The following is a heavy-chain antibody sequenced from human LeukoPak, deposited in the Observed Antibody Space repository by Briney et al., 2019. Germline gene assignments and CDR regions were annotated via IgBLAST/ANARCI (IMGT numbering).Heavy chain of an antibody. D-gene: IGHD2-2*01. J-gene: IGHJ5*02. CDR2: IRYDGSNK. Sequence: GGSLRLXCAASGFTFSSYGMHWVRQAPGKGLEWVAFIRYDGSNKYYADSVKGRFTISRDNSKNTLYLQMNSLRAEDTAVYYCAKDRGYCSSTSCFHWFDPWGQGTLVTVSS. CDR1: GFTFSSYG. CDR3: AKDRGYCSSTSCFHWFDP. V-gene: IGHV3-30*02.